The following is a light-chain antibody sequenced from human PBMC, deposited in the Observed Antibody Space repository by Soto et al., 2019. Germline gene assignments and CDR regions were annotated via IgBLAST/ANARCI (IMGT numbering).Light chain of an antibody. CDR2: EAS. CDR1: QSIDFY. CDR3: QQSRNYPWT. V-gene: IGKV1-5*03. Sequence: DIQMTQSPSTLSTSLGDRVTITCRASQSIDFYLAWYQQKPGKAPKLLINEASSLESGGPPRFSGSGYGTEFTLTISSLQPDDFATYYCQQSRNYPWTFGQGTKVDIK. J-gene: IGKJ1*01.